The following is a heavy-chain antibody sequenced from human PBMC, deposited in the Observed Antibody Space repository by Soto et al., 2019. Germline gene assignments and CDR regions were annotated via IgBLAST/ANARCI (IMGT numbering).Heavy chain of an antibody. CDR1: GFTFSSYA. D-gene: IGHD4-17*01. V-gene: IGHV3-30-3*01. CDR2: ISYDGSNK. CDR3: ARAPTTVVTPYYFDY. J-gene: IGHJ4*02. Sequence: GGSLRLSCAASGFTFSSYAMHWVRQAPGKGLEWVAVISYDGSNKYYADSVKGRFTISRDNSKNTLYLQMNSLRAEDTAVYYCARAPTTVVTPYYFDYWGQGTLVTVSS.